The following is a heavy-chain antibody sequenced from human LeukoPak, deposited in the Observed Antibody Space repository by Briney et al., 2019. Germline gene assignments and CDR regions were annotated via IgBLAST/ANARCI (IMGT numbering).Heavy chain of an antibody. CDR3: ARGSDYYDSSGYEQPLDY. D-gene: IGHD3-22*01. CDR1: GGSFSGYY. CDR2: INHSGST. J-gene: IGHJ4*02. Sequence: ASETLSLTCAVYGGSFSGYYWSWIRQPPGKGLEWIGEINHSGSTNYNPSLKSRVTISVDTSKNQFSLKLSSVTAADTAVYYCARGSDYYDSSGYEQPLDYWGQGTLVTVSS. V-gene: IGHV4-34*01.